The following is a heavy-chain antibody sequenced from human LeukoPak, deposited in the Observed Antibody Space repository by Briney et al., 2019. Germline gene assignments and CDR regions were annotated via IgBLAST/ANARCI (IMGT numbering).Heavy chain of an antibody. CDR1: GFTFSSHG. CDR2: IITSGSTT. D-gene: IGHD3-22*01. J-gene: IGHJ2*01. CDR3: ARDAYYNDGSGYAAINWYFDL. V-gene: IGHV3-64*01. Sequence: GESVTLSCAASGFTFSSHGMHGVRQAPGKGLEYVSAIITSGSTTYYAHSVKGRFIISRDNCKNTLYLQMGSVRPEDMAVYYRARDAYYNDGSGYAAINWYFDLWGPGNLVIVSS.